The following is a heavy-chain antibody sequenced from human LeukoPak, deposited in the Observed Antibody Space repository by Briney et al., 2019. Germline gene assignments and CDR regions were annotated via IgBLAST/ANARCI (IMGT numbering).Heavy chain of an antibody. J-gene: IGHJ4*02. CDR3: ATHNALDGYNIIDY. D-gene: IGHD5-24*01. CDR1: GYTLTELS. V-gene: IGHV1-24*01. CDR2: FDPEDGET. Sequence: ASVKVSCKVSGYTLTELSMHWVRQAPGKGLEWMGGFDPEDGETIYAQKFQGRVTMTEDTSTDTAYMELSSLRSEDTAVYYCATHNALDGYNIIDYWGQGTLVTVSS.